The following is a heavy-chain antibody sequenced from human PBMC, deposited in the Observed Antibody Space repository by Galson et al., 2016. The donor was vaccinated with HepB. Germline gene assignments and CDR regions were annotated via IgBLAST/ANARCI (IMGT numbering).Heavy chain of an antibody. Sequence: PALVKPTQTLTLTCTFSGFSLRTSGVAVGWIRQPPGKALEWLALIYWNDDKLYSPSLKSRLTITKDTSQNQVVLKMTNMDPVDTATYHCAHGARYYDFLTGYYPILDYGGQGTLVTFSS. CDR3: AHGARYYDFLTGYYPILDY. J-gene: IGHJ4*02. CDR2: IYWNDDK. D-gene: IGHD3-9*01. CDR1: GFSLRTSGVA. V-gene: IGHV2-5*01.